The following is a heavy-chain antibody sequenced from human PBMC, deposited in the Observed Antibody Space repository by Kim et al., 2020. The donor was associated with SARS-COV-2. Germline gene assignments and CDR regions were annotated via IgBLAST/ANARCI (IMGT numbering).Heavy chain of an antibody. V-gene: IGHV3-23*01. D-gene: IGHD3-10*01. J-gene: IGHJ5*01. CDR1: GFTFSSYA. Sequence: GGSLRLSCAASGFTFSSYAMSWVRQAPGKGLEWVSAISGSGGSTYYADSVKGRFTISRDNSKNTLYLQMNSLRAEDTAVYNCAKDFYGSGYNWFDSWGQGTLVTVSS. CDR3: AKDFYGSGYNWFDS. CDR2: ISGSGGST.